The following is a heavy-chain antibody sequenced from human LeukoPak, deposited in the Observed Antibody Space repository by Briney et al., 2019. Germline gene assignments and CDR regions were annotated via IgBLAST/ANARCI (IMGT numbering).Heavy chain of an antibody. V-gene: IGHV4-59*08. CDR1: GGSISSYY. J-gene: IGHJ5*02. CDR2: ISYSGST. CDR3: ARHSICFDP. Sequence: SETLSLTCTVSGGSISSYYWSWIRQPPGKGLEWIGYISYSGSTNYNPSLKSRVTISVDTSKDQFSLKLTSVTAADTAVYYCARHSICFDPWGQGTLVTVSS.